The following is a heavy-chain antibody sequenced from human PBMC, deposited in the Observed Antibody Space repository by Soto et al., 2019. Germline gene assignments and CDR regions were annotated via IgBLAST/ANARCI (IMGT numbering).Heavy chain of an antibody. D-gene: IGHD2-15*01. V-gene: IGHV3-23*01. CDR3: ATRHLSFCSGGTCNPFDF. Sequence: PGGSLRLSCAASGFTFSTYAMNWVRQAPGKGLEWVSTISVSGDYTYYAYSVKGRFTISRDNSKNTQYLQMNSLRADDTAMYYCATRHLSFCSGGTCNPFDFWGQGTLVTVSS. CDR1: GFTFSTYA. J-gene: IGHJ4*02. CDR2: ISVSGDYT.